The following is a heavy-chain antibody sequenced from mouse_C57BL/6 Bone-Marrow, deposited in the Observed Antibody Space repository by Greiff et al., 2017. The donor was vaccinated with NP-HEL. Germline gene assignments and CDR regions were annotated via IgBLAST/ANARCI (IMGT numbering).Heavy chain of an antibody. CDR2: ISYDGSN. V-gene: IGHV3-6*01. CDR1: GYSITSGYY. Sequence: DVKLVESGPGLVKPSQSLSLTCSVTGYSITSGYYWNWIRQFPGNKLEWMGYISYDGSNNYNQSLKNRISITRDTSKNQFFLKLNSVTTEDTATYYCARVLGRGYFDYWGQGTTLTVSS. J-gene: IGHJ2*01. CDR3: ARVLGRGYFDY. D-gene: IGHD4-1*01.